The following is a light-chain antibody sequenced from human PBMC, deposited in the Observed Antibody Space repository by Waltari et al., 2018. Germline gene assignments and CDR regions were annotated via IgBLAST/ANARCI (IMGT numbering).Light chain of an antibody. Sequence: QSVLTQPPSVSAAPGQTVTIPCSGSSSNSGTYFVSWYHQLPGAAPKLLIYDNNKRPSGIPDRFSASKSGTSATLGITGLQIGDEADYYCATWDNSLTDVVFGGGTKLTVL. CDR2: DNN. CDR3: ATWDNSLTDVV. CDR1: SSNSGTYF. V-gene: IGLV1-51*01. J-gene: IGLJ2*01.